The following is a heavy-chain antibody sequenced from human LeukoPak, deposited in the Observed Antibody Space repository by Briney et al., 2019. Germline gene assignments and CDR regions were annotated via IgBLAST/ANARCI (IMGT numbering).Heavy chain of an antibody. D-gene: IGHD6-19*01. CDR1: GGSISSYY. CDR2: IYYSGST. V-gene: IGHV4-59*01. Sequence: SGTLSLTCTVSGGSISSYYWSWIRQPPGKGLEWIGYIYYSGSTNYNPSLKSRVTISVDTSKNQFSLKLSSVTAADTAVYYCARELAVAGSSAFDIWGQGTMVTVSS. J-gene: IGHJ3*02. CDR3: ARELAVAGSSAFDI.